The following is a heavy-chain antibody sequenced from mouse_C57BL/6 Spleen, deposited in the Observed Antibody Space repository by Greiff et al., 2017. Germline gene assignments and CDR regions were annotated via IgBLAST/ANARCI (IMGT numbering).Heavy chain of an antibody. J-gene: IGHJ2*01. Sequence: VQLQQSGPELVKPGASLKISCKASGYTFTDYYINWVKQRPGQGLEWIGWINPGCGTTTSNEKFKGKATLTVAPSSSTAYMQLSSLTSEDSAVYFCARGAYVDYWGQGTTLTVSS. CDR2: INPGCGTT. V-gene: IGHV1-84*01. CDR1: GYTFTDYY. CDR3: ARGAYVDY.